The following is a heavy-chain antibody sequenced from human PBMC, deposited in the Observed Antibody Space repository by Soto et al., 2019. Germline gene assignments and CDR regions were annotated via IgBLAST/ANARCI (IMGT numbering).Heavy chain of an antibody. CDR1: GFTFSNAC. D-gene: IGHD3-3*01. J-gene: IGHJ6*02. Sequence: EVQLVESGGGLVKPGGSLRLSCAASGFTFSNACMNWVRQAPGKGLGWVGRIKRKTDGGTTDYAAPVKGRFTISRDDSKHTLYLQMNSLKTEDTALYYCTTLKGIDFWSATYGMDVWGQGTTVTVSS. CDR2: IKRKTDGGTT. V-gene: IGHV3-15*07. CDR3: TTLKGIDFWSATYGMDV.